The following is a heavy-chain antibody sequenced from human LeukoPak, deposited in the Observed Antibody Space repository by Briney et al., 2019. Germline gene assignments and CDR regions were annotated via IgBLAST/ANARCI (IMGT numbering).Heavy chain of an antibody. CDR2: ISWNSGSI. CDR1: GFTFDDYA. CDR3: ATHGANDDAFDI. V-gene: IGHV3-9*01. D-gene: IGHD1-1*01. Sequence: RTGGSLGLSCAASGFTFDDYAMHWVRQAPGKGLEWVSGISWNSGSIGYADSVKGRFTISRDNAKNSLYLQMNSLRAEDTALYYCATHGANDDAFDIWGQGTMVTVSS. J-gene: IGHJ3*02.